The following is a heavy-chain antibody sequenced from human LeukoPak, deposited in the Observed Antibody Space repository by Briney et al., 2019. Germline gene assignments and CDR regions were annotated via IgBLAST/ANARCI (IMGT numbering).Heavy chain of an antibody. V-gene: IGHV2-5*02. CDR1: GFSVTTNGVG. CDR3: AHSLRRPGCSGGNCYYFDY. D-gene: IGHD2-15*01. J-gene: IGHJ4*02. Sequence: SGPTLVNPTQTLPLTCTFTGFSVTTNGVGVGWIRQAPGKALEWLAIIFWDGDRRYNSSLRSRLTITSDSSKNQVVLTMTNMDPVDTATYFCAHSLRRPGCSGGNCYYFDYWGQRTLVTVSS. CDR2: IFWDGDR.